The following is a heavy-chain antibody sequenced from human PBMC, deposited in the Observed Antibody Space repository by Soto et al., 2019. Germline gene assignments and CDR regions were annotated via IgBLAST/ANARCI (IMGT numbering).Heavy chain of an antibody. CDR2: IYYSGST. CDR1: GGSISSYY. V-gene: IGHV4-59*01. Sequence: SETLSLTCTVSGGSISSYYWSWIRQPPGKGLEWIGYIYYSGSTNYNPSLKSRVTISVDTSKNQFSLKLSSVTAADTAVYYCARDLGGYERVFDYWGQGTLVTVSS. CDR3: ARDLGGYERVFDY. D-gene: IGHD5-12*01. J-gene: IGHJ4*02.